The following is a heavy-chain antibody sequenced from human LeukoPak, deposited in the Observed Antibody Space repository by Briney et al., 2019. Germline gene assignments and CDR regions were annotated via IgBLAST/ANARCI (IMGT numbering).Heavy chain of an antibody. CDR2: INHSGST. V-gene: IGHV4-34*01. D-gene: IGHD3-9*01. CDR3: ARVPYYDILTVVLRGGYFDY. J-gene: IGHJ4*02. Sequence: PSETLSLTCAVYGGSFSGYYWSWIRQPPGKGLEWIGEINHSGSTNYNPSLKSRVTISVDTSKNQFSLKLSSVTAVDTAVYYCARVPYYDILTVVLRGGYFDYWGQGTLVTVSS. CDR1: GGSFSGYY.